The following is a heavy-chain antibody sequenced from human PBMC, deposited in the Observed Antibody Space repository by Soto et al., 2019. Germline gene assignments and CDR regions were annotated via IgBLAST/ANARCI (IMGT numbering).Heavy chain of an antibody. CDR3: ARDLGYYASDGYFDY. CDR1: GFSFSDYY. J-gene: IGHJ4*02. Sequence: PGGSLRLSCAGSGFSFSDYYMSWIRQAPGKGLEWVSYISSSGDIIYYADSVKGRLTISRDNAKNSLYLQMNSLRAEDTAVHYCARDLGYYASDGYFDYWGQGTVVTVSS. CDR2: ISSSGDII. V-gene: IGHV3-11*01. D-gene: IGHD3-22*01.